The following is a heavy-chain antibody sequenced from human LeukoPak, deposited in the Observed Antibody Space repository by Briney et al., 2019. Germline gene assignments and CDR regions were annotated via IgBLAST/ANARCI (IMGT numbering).Heavy chain of an antibody. J-gene: IGHJ5*02. CDR3: ARKGFGEYWFDP. Sequence: ASVKVSCKASGGTFSSYAISWVRQAPGQGLEWMGGIIPIFGTANYAQKFQGRVTITADESTSTAYMELSSLRSEDTAVYYCARKGFGEYWFDPWGQGTLVTVFS. CDR2: IIPIFGTA. CDR1: GGTFSSYA. D-gene: IGHD3-10*01. V-gene: IGHV1-69*13.